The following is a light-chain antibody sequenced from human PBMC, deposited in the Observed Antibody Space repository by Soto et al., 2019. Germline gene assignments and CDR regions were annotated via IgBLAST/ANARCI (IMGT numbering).Light chain of an antibody. CDR2: GAS. Sequence: EIVLTQSPDTLSLSPGEGATLSCRASQRVTSNYLAWYQQKPGQAPRLLIYGASRRATGIPDRFSGSGAGTEFTLTISRVEPEDFAVYYCQHYVGSPPYTFGQGTKLEVE. V-gene: IGKV3-20*01. CDR3: QHYVGSPPYT. J-gene: IGKJ2*01. CDR1: QRVTSNY.